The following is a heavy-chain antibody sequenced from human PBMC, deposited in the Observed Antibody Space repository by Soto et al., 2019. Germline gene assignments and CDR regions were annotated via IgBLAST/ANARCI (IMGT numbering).Heavy chain of an antibody. CDR2: INPNSGGT. V-gene: IGHV1-2*04. Sequence: EASVKVSFKASGYTFTGYYMHWVRQAPGQGLEWMGWINPNSGGTNYAQKFQGWVTMTRDTSISTAYMELSRLRSDDTAVYYCARSKPAYCSSTSCYAYAFDIWGQGAMVTVSS. CDR1: GYTFTGYY. J-gene: IGHJ3*02. CDR3: ARSKPAYCSSTSCYAYAFDI. D-gene: IGHD2-2*01.